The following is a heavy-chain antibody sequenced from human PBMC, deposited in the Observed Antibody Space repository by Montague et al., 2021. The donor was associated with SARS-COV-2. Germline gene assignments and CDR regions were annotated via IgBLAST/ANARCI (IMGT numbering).Heavy chain of an antibody. CDR1: GFTFSSYE. CDR2: ISSSGSTI. V-gene: IGHV3-48*03. CDR3: AKDLSGYDFWSGPTTHYYYYGMDV. Sequence: SLRLSCAASGFTFSSYEMNWVRQAPGKGLEWVSYISSSGSTIYYXXSLKGRFTISRDNAKNSLYPQMNSLRAEDTAVYYCAKDLSGYDFWSGPTTHYYYYGMDVWGQGTTVTVSS. J-gene: IGHJ6*02. D-gene: IGHD3-3*01.